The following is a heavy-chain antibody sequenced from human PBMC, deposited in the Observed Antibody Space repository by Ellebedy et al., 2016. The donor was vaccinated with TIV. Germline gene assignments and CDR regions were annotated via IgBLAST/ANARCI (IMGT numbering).Heavy chain of an antibody. D-gene: IGHD2-8*01. J-gene: IGHJ4*02. CDR3: AKFGFCTNGLCSALDN. V-gene: IGHV3-23*01. Sequence: PGGSLRLSCAASGFTFSSYAMSWVRQAPGKGLEWVSAISGSGGSTYYAASVKGRFTISRDNSKNTLYLQMNSLRAEDTAVYYCAKFGFCTNGLCSALDNWGQGTLVTVSS. CDR1: GFTFSSYA. CDR2: ISGSGGST.